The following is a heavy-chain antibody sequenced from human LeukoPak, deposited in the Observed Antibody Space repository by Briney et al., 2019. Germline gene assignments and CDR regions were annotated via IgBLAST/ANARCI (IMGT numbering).Heavy chain of an antibody. Sequence: SETLSLTCAVYGGSFSGYYWSWIRQPPGKGLEWIGEINHSGSTNYNPSLKSRVTILVDTFKNQFSLKLSSVTAADTAVYYCARYTMVRGALDYWGQGTLVTVSS. D-gene: IGHD3-10*01. CDR2: INHSGST. CDR1: GGSFSGYY. J-gene: IGHJ4*02. V-gene: IGHV4-34*01. CDR3: ARYTMVRGALDY.